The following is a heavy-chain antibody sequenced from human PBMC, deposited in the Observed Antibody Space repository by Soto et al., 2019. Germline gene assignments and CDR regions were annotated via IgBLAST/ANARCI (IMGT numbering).Heavy chain of an antibody. D-gene: IGHD6-19*01. CDR1: GFTFSSYG. CDR3: AKDLVWLVLRYAMDV. CDR2: ISYDGSNE. J-gene: IGHJ6*02. Sequence: QVQLVESGGGVVQPGRSLRLSCAASGFTFSSYGMHWVRQAPGKGLEWVALISYDGSNEDYADSVKGRFTISRDNSKKTLYLQMNSLRPEDTAVYYCAKDLVWLVLRYAMDVWGQGTTVTVSS. V-gene: IGHV3-30*18.